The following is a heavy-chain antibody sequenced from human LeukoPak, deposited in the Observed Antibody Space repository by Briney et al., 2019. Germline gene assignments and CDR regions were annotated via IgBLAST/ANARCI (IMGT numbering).Heavy chain of an antibody. V-gene: IGHV3-23*01. Sequence: PGGSLRLSCAASGFTFSSYAMSWVRQAPGKGLEWVSAISCSGGSTYYADSVKGRFTISRDNAKNTLYLQMNSLRAEDTALYYCAKVRINGDDAFDIWGQGTMVTVSS. J-gene: IGHJ3*02. D-gene: IGHD1-20*01. CDR1: GFTFSSYA. CDR2: ISCSGGST. CDR3: AKVRINGDDAFDI.